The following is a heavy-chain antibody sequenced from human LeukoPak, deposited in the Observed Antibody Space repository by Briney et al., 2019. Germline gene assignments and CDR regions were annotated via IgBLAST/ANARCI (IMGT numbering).Heavy chain of an antibody. CDR1: GFTFSSYG. V-gene: IGHV3-30*02. J-gene: IGHJ4*02. Sequence: GGSLRLSCAASGFTFSSYGMHWVRQAPGKGLEWVAFIRYDGSNKYYADSVKGRFTISRDNSKNTLYLQMNSLRAEDTAVCFCARDALRYSGSFDDFDYWGQGTLVTVSS. CDR2: IRYDGSNK. D-gene: IGHD6-6*01. CDR3: ARDALRYSGSFDDFDY.